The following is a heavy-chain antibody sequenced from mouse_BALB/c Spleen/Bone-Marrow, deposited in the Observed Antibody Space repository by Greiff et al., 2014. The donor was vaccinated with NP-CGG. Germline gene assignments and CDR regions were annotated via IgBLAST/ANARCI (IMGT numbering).Heavy chain of an antibody. J-gene: IGHJ4*01. CDR1: GLTFSSFG. V-gene: IGHV5-17*02. D-gene: IGHD2-12*01. Sequence: DVHLVESGGGLVQPGGSRKLSCAASGLTFSSFGMHWVRQAPEKGLEWVAYISSGSSTIYYGDTVKGRFTISRDNPKNTLFLQMTSLRSEDTAMYYCARTTYYAMDYWGQGTSVTVSS. CDR3: ARTTYYAMDY. CDR2: ISSGSSTI.